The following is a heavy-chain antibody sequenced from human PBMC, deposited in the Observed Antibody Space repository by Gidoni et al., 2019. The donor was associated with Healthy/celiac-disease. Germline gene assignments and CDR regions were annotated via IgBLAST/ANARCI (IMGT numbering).Heavy chain of an antibody. D-gene: IGHD3-22*01. CDR1: GFTVSSNY. V-gene: IGHV3-53*01. J-gene: IGHJ3*02. CDR3: AGVTGIVVGQFPHAFDI. CDR2: IYSGGST. Sequence: EVQLVESGGGLIQPGGSLRLSCAASGFTVSSNYMSWVRQAPGKGLEWVSVIYSGGSTYYADSVKGRFTISRDNSKNTLYLQMNSLRAEDTAVYYCAGVTGIVVGQFPHAFDIWGQGTMVTVSS.